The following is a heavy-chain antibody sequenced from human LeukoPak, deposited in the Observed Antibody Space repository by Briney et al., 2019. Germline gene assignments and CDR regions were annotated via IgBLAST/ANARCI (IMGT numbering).Heavy chain of an antibody. D-gene: IGHD2-2*01. J-gene: IGHJ4*02. CDR2: IIPIFGTA. CDR1: GGTFSSYA. V-gene: IGHV1-69*13. CDR3: ASRLYCSNTRCRNFPFAY. Sequence: SVKVSCKASGGTFSSYAINWVRQAPRQGLEWMGGIIPIFGTANYAQKFQDRVTITADESTSTAYMELSSLRSEDTAIYYCASRLYCSNTRCRNFPFAYWGQGTLVTVSS.